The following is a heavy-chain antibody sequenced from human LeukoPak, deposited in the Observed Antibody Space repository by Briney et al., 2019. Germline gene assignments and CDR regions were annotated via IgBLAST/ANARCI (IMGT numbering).Heavy chain of an antibody. J-gene: IGHJ5*02. CDR1: GYTFTGYY. CDR3: AREADIVVVTNWFDP. V-gene: IGHV1-2*02. D-gene: IGHD2-15*01. CDR2: INPNSGGT. Sequence: ASVKVSCKASGYTFTGYYMHWVRQAPGQGLEWMGWINPNSGGTNYAQKFQGRVTMTRDTSISTAYMELSRLRSDDTAVYYCAREADIVVVTNWFDPWGQGTLVTVSS.